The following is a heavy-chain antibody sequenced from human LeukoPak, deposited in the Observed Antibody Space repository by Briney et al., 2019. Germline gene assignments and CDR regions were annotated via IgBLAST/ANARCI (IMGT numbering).Heavy chain of an antibody. CDR1: GDTFSDFS. V-gene: IGHV1-69*13. D-gene: IGHD6-13*01. J-gene: IGHJ6*03. Sequence: GASVKVSCKATGDTFSDFSISWVRQPPGQGLEWMGGIIPIFGTSNYAQKFQGRVTITADDSTRTVYMEVSSLRSDDTAVYYCARGSSPPYYYYMDVWGKGTTVTVSS. CDR3: ARGSSPPYYYYMDV. CDR2: IIPIFGTS.